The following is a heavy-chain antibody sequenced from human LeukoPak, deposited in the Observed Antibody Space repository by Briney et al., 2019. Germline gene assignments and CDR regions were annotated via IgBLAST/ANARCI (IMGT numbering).Heavy chain of an antibody. CDR3: ARDGGNYYLDS. CDR2: ISSSGNLI. J-gene: IGHJ4*02. V-gene: IGHV3-48*04. Sequence: PGGSLRLSCAASAFTFSSYSMNWIRQAPGKGLEWVSYISSSGNLIYYADSVKGRFTISRDNAKNSLFLQMNSLRAEDTAVYYCARDGGNYYLDSRGQGTLVTVSS. CDR1: AFTFSSYS. D-gene: IGHD1-7*01.